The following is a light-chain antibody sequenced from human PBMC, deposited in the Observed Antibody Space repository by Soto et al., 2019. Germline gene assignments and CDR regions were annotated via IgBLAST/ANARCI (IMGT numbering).Light chain of an antibody. V-gene: IGLV1-40*01. CDR2: GNS. CDR1: SSNIGTGYD. Sequence: QSVLTQPPSVSGAPGQWVTISCTGSSSNIGTGYDVHWYQQLPGTAPKLLIYGNSNRPSGVPDRFSGSKSGTSASLAITGLQAEDEADYYCQSYDSNLSVVFGGGTKVTVL. J-gene: IGLJ2*01. CDR3: QSYDSNLSVV.